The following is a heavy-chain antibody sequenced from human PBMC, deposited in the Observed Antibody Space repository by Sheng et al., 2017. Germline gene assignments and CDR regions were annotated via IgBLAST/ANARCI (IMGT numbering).Heavy chain of an antibody. J-gene: IGHJ4*02. V-gene: IGHV3-9*01. D-gene: IGHD3-10*01. CDR1: GFTFGNYA. CDR3: VRGPWYGSEREGY. CDR2: ISGSSDYV. Sequence: EVQLVESGGGLVQPGRSLRLSCAASGFTFGNYAMHWVRQAPGKGLEWVSGISGSSDYVVYADSVKGRFTISRDNSKNTLYVQMDSLTIDDAAVYYCVRGPWYGSEREGYWGQGTLVTVSS.